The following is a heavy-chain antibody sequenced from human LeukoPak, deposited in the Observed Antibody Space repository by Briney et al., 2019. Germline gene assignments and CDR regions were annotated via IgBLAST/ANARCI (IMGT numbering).Heavy chain of an antibody. CDR1: GGSISSSSYY. CDR2: IYYSGST. Sequence: PSETLSLTCTVSGGSISSSSYYWGWIRQPPGKGLEWVGSIYYSGSTYYNPSLKSRVTISVDTSKNQFSLKLSSVTAADTAVYYCARDADTAMVPDYWGQGTLVTVSS. D-gene: IGHD5-18*01. J-gene: IGHJ4*02. V-gene: IGHV4-39*07. CDR3: ARDADTAMVPDY.